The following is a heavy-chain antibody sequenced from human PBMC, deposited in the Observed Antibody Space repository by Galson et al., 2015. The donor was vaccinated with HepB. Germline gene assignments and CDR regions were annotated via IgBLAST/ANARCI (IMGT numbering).Heavy chain of an antibody. CDR1: GYSFTSYW. CDR3: AQGGRTVVTHRYGMDV. Sequence: QSGAEVKKPGESLRISCTGSGYSFTSYWISWVRQMPGKGLEWMGRIDPSDSYTNYSPSLQGHVTISADKSISTAYLQWSSLKASDTAMYYCAQGGRTVVTHRYGMDVWGQGTTVTVSS. V-gene: IGHV5-10-1*01. D-gene: IGHD4-23*01. CDR2: IDPSDSYT. J-gene: IGHJ6*02.